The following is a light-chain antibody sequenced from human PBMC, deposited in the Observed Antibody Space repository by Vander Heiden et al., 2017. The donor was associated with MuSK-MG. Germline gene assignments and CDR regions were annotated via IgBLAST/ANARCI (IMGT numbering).Light chain of an antibody. V-gene: IGLV2-8*01. CDR3: SSYTGNNNLV. J-gene: IGLJ2*01. CDR1: SSDVGDHNY. Sequence: QSALTQPPSASGSPGQSVTIFCSGSSSDVGDHNYVCWYQQHPGKPPKLMIYGVNKRPSGVPDRFSGSKSGNTAFLTVSGLQAEDEADYYCSSYTGNNNLVFGGGTKVSVL. CDR2: GVN.